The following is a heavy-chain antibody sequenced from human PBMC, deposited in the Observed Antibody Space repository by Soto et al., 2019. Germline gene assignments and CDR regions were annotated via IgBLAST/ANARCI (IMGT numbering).Heavy chain of an antibody. D-gene: IGHD6-13*01. CDR1: GGSISSSSYY. CDR3: ARFGIAAAGKGPYYYYGMDV. Sequence: PSETLSLTCTVSGGSISSSSYYWGWIRQPPGKGLEWIGSIYYSGSTYYNPSLKSRVTISVDTSKNQFSLKLSSVTAADTAVYYCARFGIAAAGKGPYYYYGMDVWGQGTTVTVSS. CDR2: IYYSGST. J-gene: IGHJ6*02. V-gene: IGHV4-39*01.